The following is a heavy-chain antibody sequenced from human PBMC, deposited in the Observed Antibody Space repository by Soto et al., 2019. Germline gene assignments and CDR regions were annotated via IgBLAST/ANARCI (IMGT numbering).Heavy chain of an antibody. D-gene: IGHD7-27*01. Sequence: LRLSCAASGFTFSSYEMNWVRQAPGKGLEWLSFITSRSSTIYYADSVKGRFTISRDNARNSLYLQMNSLRDEDTAVYYCARDGLGYYYGMDVWGQGTTVTVSS. CDR3: ARDGLGYYYGMDV. V-gene: IGHV3-48*03. J-gene: IGHJ6*02. CDR1: GFTFSSYE. CDR2: ITSRSSTI.